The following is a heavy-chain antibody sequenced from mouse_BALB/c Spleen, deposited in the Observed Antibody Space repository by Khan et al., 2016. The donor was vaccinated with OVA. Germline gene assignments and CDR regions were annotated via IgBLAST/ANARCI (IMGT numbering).Heavy chain of an antibody. CDR2: INPKNGVT. V-gene: IGHV1-18*01. J-gene: IGHJ4*01. D-gene: IGHD3-3*01. Sequence: EVHLVESGPELVKPGASVKISCKTSGYTFTEYTLHWVKQSHGKSLEWIGVINPKNGVTSYNQKFKGKATLTVDKSSSTAYMELRSLTSEDSAVYYCARYAGRYWGQGTSVTVSA. CDR1: GYTFTEYT. CDR3: ARYAGRY.